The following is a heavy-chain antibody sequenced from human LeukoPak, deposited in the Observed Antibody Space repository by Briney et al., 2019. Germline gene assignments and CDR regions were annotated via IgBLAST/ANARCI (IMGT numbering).Heavy chain of an antibody. Sequence: GGSLRLSCAASGFTFRYCSMNWVRQAPGKGLEWISSIISSSKFIYYADSVKGRFTISRDNAQNSVYLQMNSLRAEDTAVYFCAGGSSTDSYYFDYWGQGTLVTVSS. J-gene: IGHJ4*02. CDR3: AGGSSTDSYYFDY. CDR1: GFTFRYCS. D-gene: IGHD2-2*01. V-gene: IGHV3-21*01. CDR2: IISSSKFI.